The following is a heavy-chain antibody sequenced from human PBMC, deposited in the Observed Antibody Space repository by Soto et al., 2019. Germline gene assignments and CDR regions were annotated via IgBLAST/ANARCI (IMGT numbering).Heavy chain of an antibody. CDR1: GYTFNFYG. J-gene: IGHJ4*02. CDR2: ISGFNGNT. V-gene: IGHV1-18*01. Sequence: ASVKVSCKASGYTFNFYGITWVRQAPGQGLEWMGWISGFNGNTNYAADLQGRVTMTTDTSTSTAYMELRGLRSDDTAVYYCASIGVSSGHESPDFDSWGQGTMVTVYS. CDR3: ASIGVSSGHESPDFDS. D-gene: IGHD3-16*01.